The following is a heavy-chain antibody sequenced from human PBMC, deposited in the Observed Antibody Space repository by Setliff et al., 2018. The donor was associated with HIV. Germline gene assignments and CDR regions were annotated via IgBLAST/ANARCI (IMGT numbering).Heavy chain of an antibody. CDR3: ARVAGAT. J-gene: IGHJ4*02. V-gene: IGHV4-39*07. D-gene: IGHD1-26*01. CDR1: GGSIIDSRYF. Sequence: PSETLSLTCTVSGGSIIDSRYFWGWIRQPPGKGLEWIGSVYYSGITYYSSSLKSRVTVSVDTSRIQFSLKLTSVTAADTAVYYCARVAGATWGQGTLVTVSS. CDR2: VYYSGIT.